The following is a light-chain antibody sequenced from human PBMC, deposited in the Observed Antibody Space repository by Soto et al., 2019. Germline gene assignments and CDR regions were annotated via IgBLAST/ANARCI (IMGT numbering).Light chain of an antibody. CDR1: QSVTSTY. CDR3: QQFDSSRVYS. Sequence: PGERATLSCRASQSVTSTYLAWYQQKPGQSPRLIIYGGSTRASGFPDRFSGGGSGTDFTLTISRLEPEDSAVYYCHCQQFDSSRVYSFGQGNKLEI. J-gene: IGKJ2*03. CDR2: GGS. V-gene: IGKV3-20*01.